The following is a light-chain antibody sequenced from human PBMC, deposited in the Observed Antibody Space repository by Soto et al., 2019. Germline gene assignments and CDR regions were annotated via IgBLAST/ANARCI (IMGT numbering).Light chain of an antibody. CDR3: QQYNNWPRT. Sequence: DIQMTQSPSTLSGSVGDRVTITCRASQTISSWLAWYQQKPGKAPKLLIYKASTLKSGVPSRFSGSGSGTDFTLTISGLQSEDFAVYYCQQYNNWPRTFGQGTKVDI. CDR2: KAS. V-gene: IGKV1-5*03. J-gene: IGKJ1*01. CDR1: QTISSW.